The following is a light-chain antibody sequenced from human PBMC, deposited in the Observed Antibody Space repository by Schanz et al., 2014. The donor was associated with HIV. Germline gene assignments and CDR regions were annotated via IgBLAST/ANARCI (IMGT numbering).Light chain of an antibody. CDR1: SSNIGTGYD. CDR3: SSYAGSKHWL. Sequence: QSVLTQPPSVSGAPGQRVTISCTGSSSNIGTGYDVHWFQHLPGTAPKLLIYDVHNRPSGVPDRFSGSKSGTSASLTITGLQPEDEADYYCSSYAGSKHWLFGGGTKLTVL. V-gene: IGLV1-40*01. CDR2: DVH. J-gene: IGLJ2*01.